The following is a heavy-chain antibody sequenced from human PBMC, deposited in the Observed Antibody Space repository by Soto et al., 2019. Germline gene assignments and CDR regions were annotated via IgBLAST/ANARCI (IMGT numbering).Heavy chain of an antibody. Sequence: EVQLLESGGGLVQPGGSLRLSCAASGFTFTDYALSWVRQAPGKGLEWVATISGIGGSTYLADSVKGRLSISRDNSKNTVSLLMNSRRAEETAVYFCGRGSSGYISSWYYFDYWGRGTLVTVSS. CDR2: ISGIGGST. D-gene: IGHD6-13*01. V-gene: IGHV3-23*01. J-gene: IGHJ4*02. CDR1: GFTFTDYA. CDR3: GRGSSGYISSWYYFDY.